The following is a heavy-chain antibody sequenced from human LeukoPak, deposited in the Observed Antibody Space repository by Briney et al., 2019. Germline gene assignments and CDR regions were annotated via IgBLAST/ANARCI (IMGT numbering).Heavy chain of an antibody. CDR1: GFTFDDYA. CDR2: ISWNSGNI. J-gene: IGHJ4*02. D-gene: IGHD5-18*01. V-gene: IGHV3-9*01. CDR3: ARAVRSYGVWFDY. Sequence: GGSLRLSCVASGFTFDDYAMHWVRQAPGKGLEWVSGISWNSGNIGYGDSVKGRFTISRDNAKNSLYLQMNSLRAEDTAVYHCARAVRSYGVWFDYWGQGTLVTVSS.